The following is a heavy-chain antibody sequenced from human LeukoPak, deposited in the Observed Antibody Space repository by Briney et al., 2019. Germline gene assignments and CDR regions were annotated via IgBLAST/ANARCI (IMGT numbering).Heavy chain of an antibody. J-gene: IGHJ5*02. Sequence: SETLSLTCTVSGGSISSYYWSWIRQPAGKGLEWIGEINHSGSTNYNPSLKSRVTISVDTSKNQFSLKLSSVTAADTAVYYCARASTYYDFWSGYYGSSYWFDPWGQGTLVTVSS. V-gene: IGHV4-59*12. CDR1: GGSISSYY. D-gene: IGHD3-3*01. CDR2: INHSGST. CDR3: ARASTYYDFWSGYYGSSYWFDP.